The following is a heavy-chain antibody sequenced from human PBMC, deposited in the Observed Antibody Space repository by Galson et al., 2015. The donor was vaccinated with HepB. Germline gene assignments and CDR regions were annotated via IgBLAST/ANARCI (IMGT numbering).Heavy chain of an antibody. CDR2: IIPIFGTA. CDR3: ARVADYYGSGIVHYYYGMDV. CDR1: GGTFSSYA. J-gene: IGHJ6*02. Sequence: SVKVSCKASGGTFSSYAISWVRQAPGQGLEWMGGIIPIFGTANYAQKFQSRVTITADESTSTAYMELSSLRSEDTAVYYCARVADYYGSGIVHYYYGMDVWGQGTTVTVSS. D-gene: IGHD3-10*01. V-gene: IGHV1-69*13.